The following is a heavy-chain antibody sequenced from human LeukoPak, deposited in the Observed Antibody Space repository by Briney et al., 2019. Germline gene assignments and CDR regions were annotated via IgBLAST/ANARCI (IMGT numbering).Heavy chain of an antibody. D-gene: IGHD3-10*01. CDR2: ISYDGSNK. J-gene: IGHJ4*02. CDR3: ARDGGYYGSGRPYY. V-gene: IGHV3-30*04. CDR1: GFTFSSYA. Sequence: GGSLRLSCAASGFTFSSYAMHWVRQAPGKGLEWVAVISYDGSNKYYADSVKGRFTIPRDNSKNTLYLQMNSLRAEDTAVYYCARDGGYYGSGRPYYWGQGTLVTVSS.